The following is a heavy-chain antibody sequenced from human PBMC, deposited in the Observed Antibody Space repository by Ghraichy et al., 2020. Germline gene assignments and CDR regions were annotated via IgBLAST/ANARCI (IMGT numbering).Heavy chain of an antibody. D-gene: IGHD3-22*01. CDR2: INPSGDST. CDR1: GYTLTSYY. V-gene: IGHV1-46*01. J-gene: IGHJ6*02. CDR3: RYSGYNYIDGMDV. Sequence: ASVKVSCKASGYTLTSYYFHWVRQAPGQGLEWMGIINPSGDSTTYAQKFQGRVTMTRDTSTRTVYMEVSSLRSEDTAVYYCRYSGYNYIDGMDVWGQGTTVTVSS.